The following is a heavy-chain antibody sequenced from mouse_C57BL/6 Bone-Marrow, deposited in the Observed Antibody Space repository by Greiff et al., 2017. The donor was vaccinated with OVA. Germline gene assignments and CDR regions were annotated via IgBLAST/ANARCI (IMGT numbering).Heavy chain of an antibody. V-gene: IGHV1-5*01. CDR2: IYPGNSDT. Sequence: VQLKESGTVLARPGASVKMSCKTSGYTFTSYWMHWVKQRPGQGLEWIGAIYPGNSDTSYNQKFKGKAKLTAVTSASTAYMELSSLTNEDSAVYYCTPITTVVAVDYFDYWGQGTTLTVSS. CDR1: GYTFTSYW. J-gene: IGHJ2*01. D-gene: IGHD1-1*01. CDR3: TPITTVVAVDYFDY.